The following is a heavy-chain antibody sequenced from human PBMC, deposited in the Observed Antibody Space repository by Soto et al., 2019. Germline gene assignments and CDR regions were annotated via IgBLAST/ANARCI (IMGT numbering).Heavy chain of an antibody. D-gene: IGHD6-13*01. CDR3: ARGIAAAAARGMDV. J-gene: IGHJ6*02. V-gene: IGHV1-2*04. CDR2: INPNSGGT. CDR1: GYTFTGYY. Sequence: ASVKVSCKASGYTFTGYYMHWVRQAPGQGLEWMGWINPNSGGTNYAQKFQGWVTMTRDTYISTAYMELSRLRSDDTAVYYCARGIAAAAARGMDVSGQGTTVTVSS.